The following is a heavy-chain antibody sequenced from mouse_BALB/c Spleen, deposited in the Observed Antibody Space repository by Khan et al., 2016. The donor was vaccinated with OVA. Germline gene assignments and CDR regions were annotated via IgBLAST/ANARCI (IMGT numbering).Heavy chain of an antibody. D-gene: IGHD2-10*01. CDR1: GFSLTNYG. Sequence: QVQLKESGPGLVAPSQSLSITCTISGFSLTNYGIHWVRQPPGKGLEWLVVIWSDGSTTYNSALKSRLTIIKDNSKSHVFLKMNSLQTDDTAVYFCARQPYYHYNIMDYWGQGTSVTVSS. J-gene: IGHJ4*01. CDR2: IWSDGST. V-gene: IGHV2-6-1*01. CDR3: ARQPYYHYNIMDY.